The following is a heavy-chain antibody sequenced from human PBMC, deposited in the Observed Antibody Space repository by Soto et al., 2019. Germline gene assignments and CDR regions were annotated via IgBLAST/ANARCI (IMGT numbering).Heavy chain of an antibody. CDR1: EGSIGDISCC. D-gene: IGHD2-21*02. CDR2: IYYSGST. V-gene: IGHV4-39*01. J-gene: IGHJ5*02. CDR3: ARHPSDFWFDP. Sequence: SEPQCLTWSVVEGSIGDISCCRGWIRQPPGKGLEWIGSIYYSGSTYYNPSLKSRVTVSVDTSKNQFSLKLSSVTAADTAVYYCARHPSDFWFDPWGQGTLVTVS.